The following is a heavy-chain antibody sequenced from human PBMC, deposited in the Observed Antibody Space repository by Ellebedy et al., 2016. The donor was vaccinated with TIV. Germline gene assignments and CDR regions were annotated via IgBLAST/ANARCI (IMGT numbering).Heavy chain of an antibody. CDR1: GFTFSGYY. CDR3: ARVGSIFGVVLYYFDY. CDR2: ISSSGSTI. V-gene: IGHV3-11*01. J-gene: IGHJ4*02. D-gene: IGHD3-3*01. Sequence: GESLKISCAASGFTFSGYYMSWIRQAPGKGLEWVSYISSSGSTIYYADSVKGRFTISRDNAKNSLYLQMNSLRAEDTAVYYCARVGSIFGVVLYYFDYWGQGTLVTVSS.